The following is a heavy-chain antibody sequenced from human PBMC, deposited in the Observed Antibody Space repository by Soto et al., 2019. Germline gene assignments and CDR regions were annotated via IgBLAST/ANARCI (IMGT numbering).Heavy chain of an antibody. Sequence: QVQLQESGPGLVKPSETLSLTCTVSGGSISSYYWSWIRQPPGKGLEWIGYIYYSGSTNYNPSLKIRVTISVDTPTNQSSLKLSSVTAAATAVYYCARRYGSCFDFWGQGTVVTVSS. D-gene: IGHD5-18*01. CDR2: IYYSGST. CDR1: GGSISSYY. CDR3: ARRYGSCFDF. V-gene: IGHV4-59*08. J-gene: IGHJ4*02.